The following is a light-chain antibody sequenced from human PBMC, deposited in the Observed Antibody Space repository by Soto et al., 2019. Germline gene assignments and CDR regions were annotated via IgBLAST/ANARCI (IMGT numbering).Light chain of an antibody. CDR1: SRDVGGYNY. Sequence: QSALTQPASVSGSAGQSITISCTGTSRDVGGYNYVSWYQQHPGKAPKLMIYDVRNRPSGVSNRFSGSKSVNTASLTISGLQAEDEADYYCSSYTTISTYVFGTGTKVTVL. V-gene: IGLV2-14*01. CDR2: DVR. CDR3: SSYTTISTYV. J-gene: IGLJ1*01.